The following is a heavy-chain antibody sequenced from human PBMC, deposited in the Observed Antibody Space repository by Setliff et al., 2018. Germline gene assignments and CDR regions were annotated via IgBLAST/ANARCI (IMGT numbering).Heavy chain of an antibody. CDR1: GFTFSSRW. V-gene: IGHV3-7*03. J-gene: IGHJ5*02. Sequence: ETLSLSCVVSGFTFSSRWMGWVRQAPGKGLEWVANLKYDGSESFYVDSVKGRFTISRDNAKNSLYLQMNSLRVEDTAVYYCARVVDMGWFDPWGQGTLVTVSS. CDR3: ARVVDMGWFDP. CDR2: LKYDGSES.